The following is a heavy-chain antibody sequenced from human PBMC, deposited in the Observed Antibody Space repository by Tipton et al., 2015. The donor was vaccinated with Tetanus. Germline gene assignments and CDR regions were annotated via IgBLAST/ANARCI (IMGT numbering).Heavy chain of an antibody. V-gene: IGHV4-61*08. CDR1: GGSLRGGDYH. Sequence: GLVKPSETLSLTCGVTGGSLRGGDYHWSWIRQPPGKGLEWLAYVSSSGRTNSNYDLKSRITTSHDTSKNQFFLRLTSVTSADTAVYYCARANYEFPKKGPFDSWGQGSLVIVSS. CDR3: ARANYEFPKKGPFDS. J-gene: IGHJ4*02. D-gene: IGHD3-3*01. CDR2: VSSSGRT.